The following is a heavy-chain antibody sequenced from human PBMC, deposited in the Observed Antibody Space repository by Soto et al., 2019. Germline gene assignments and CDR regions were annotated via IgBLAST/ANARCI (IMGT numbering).Heavy chain of an antibody. CDR1: VVTFNRHD. J-gene: IGHJ4*02. D-gene: IGHD5-12*01. V-gene: IGHV1-69*01. Sequence: AAVTVSCKASVVTFNRHDSICVRQAPGQGLEWMGGIIPMFGTPHYAEKFQDRVTITADESTGTAYLELSSLTSEDTAVYYCATSEGRDGYSFDYWGPGTLGTAS. CDR2: IIPMFGTP. CDR3: ATSEGRDGYSFDY.